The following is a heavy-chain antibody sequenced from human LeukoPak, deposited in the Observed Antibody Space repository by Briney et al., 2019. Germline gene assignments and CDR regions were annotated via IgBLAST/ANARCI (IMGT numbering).Heavy chain of an antibody. Sequence: SETLSLTCTVSGGFISSYYWSWIRQPPGKGLEWIGYIYTSGSTNYNPSLKGRVTISVDTSKNQFSLKLSSVTAADTAVYYCARQRSSGYYSVVAFDIWGQGTMVTVSS. V-gene: IGHV4-4*09. J-gene: IGHJ3*02. CDR2: IYTSGST. D-gene: IGHD3-22*01. CDR1: GGFISSYY. CDR3: ARQRSSGYYSVVAFDI.